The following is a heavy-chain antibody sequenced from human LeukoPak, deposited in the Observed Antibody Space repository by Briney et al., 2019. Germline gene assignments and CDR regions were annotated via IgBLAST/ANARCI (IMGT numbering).Heavy chain of an antibody. CDR2: ISGSGGST. V-gene: IGHV3-23*01. J-gene: IGHJ4*02. D-gene: IGHD6-19*01. CDR3: AKESRSSGWYGPDY. CDR1: GFTFSNYA. Sequence: RGSLRLSCAASGFTFSNYAMSWVRQAPGKGLEWVSGISGSGGSTHYADSVKGRLIISRDNSKNTLYLQMNSLRAEDTAVYYCAKESRSSGWYGPDYWGQGTLVTVSS.